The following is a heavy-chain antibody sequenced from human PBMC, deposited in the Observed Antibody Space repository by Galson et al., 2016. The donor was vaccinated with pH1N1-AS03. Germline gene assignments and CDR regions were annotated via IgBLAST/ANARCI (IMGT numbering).Heavy chain of an antibody. J-gene: IGHJ4*02. D-gene: IGHD3-22*01. CDR2: IHPIFGTP. CDR3: ARDRHYDTSGRFYYESEH. Sequence: SVKVSCKASGGTFSNYAISWMRQAPGQGPEWMGGIHPIFGTPRYAQKFRGRLTITADHSTSAAYMELTSLTSEDTAIYYCARDRHYDTSGRFYYESEHWGQGTLVIVSS. V-gene: IGHV1-69*13. CDR1: GGTFSNYA.